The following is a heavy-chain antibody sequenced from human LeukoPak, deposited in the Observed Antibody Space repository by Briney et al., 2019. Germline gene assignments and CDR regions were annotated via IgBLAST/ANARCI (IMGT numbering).Heavy chain of an antibody. D-gene: IGHD5-18*01. CDR2: ISSTTSYI. V-gene: IGHV3-21*01. Sequence: GGSLRLSCGASGFTFADFAMDWVRQAPGKGLEWVSSISSTTSYIYYADSVKGRFTISRDNAKNSLYLQINSLRVEDTAVYYCAKDGRSYGTGDWFDPWGQGTLVTVSS. CDR1: GFTFADFA. J-gene: IGHJ5*02. CDR3: AKDGRSYGTGDWFDP.